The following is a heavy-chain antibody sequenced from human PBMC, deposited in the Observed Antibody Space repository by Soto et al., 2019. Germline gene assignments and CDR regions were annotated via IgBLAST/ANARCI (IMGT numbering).Heavy chain of an antibody. CDR1: GDSVSSNSAA. CDR3: ARDRIAAAGKANWFDP. J-gene: IGHJ5*02. D-gene: IGHD6-13*01. Sequence: SQTLSLTCAISGDSVSSNSAAWNWIRQSPSRGLEWLGRTYYRSKWYNDYAVSVKSRITINLDTSKNQFSLQLNSVTPEDTAVYYCARDRIAAAGKANWFDPWGQGTLVTVSS. CDR2: TYYRSKWYN. V-gene: IGHV6-1*01.